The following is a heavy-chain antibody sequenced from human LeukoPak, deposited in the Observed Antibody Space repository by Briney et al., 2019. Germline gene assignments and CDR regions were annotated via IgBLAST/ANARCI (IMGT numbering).Heavy chain of an antibody. Sequence: GGSLRLSCAPSGFTFSRYDMSWLRQATGKGLGWVTAISGSGGSTYYADSVKGRFTISRDNSKNTLYLQMNSLRAEDTAVYYCASYYYDSSGYPPLLCYWGQGTLVTVSS. CDR3: ASYYYDSSGYPPLLCY. CDR2: ISGSGGST. D-gene: IGHD3-22*01. CDR1: GFTFSRYD. J-gene: IGHJ4*02. V-gene: IGHV3-23*01.